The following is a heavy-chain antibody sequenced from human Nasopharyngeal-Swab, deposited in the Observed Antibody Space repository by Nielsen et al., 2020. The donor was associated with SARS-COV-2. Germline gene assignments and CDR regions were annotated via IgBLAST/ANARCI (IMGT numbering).Heavy chain of an antibody. CDR2: IYYSGST. D-gene: IGHD3-22*01. CDR3: ARVFPDYYDSSGYLDY. Sequence: WIRQPPGKGLEWIGYIYYSGSTYYNPSLKSRVTISVDTSKNQFSLKLSSATAADTAVYYCARVFPDYYDSSGYLDYWGQGTLVTVS. J-gene: IGHJ4*02. V-gene: IGHV4-30-4*01.